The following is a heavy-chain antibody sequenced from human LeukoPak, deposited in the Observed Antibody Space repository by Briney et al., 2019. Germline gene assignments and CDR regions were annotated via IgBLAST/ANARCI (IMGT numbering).Heavy chain of an antibody. Sequence: GGSLRLSCAASGFTFSSYWMSWVRQAPGKGLEWVANIKQDGSEKYYVDSVKGRFTISRDNAKNSLYLQMNSLRAEDTALYYCAKVTLRDGYNYFDYWGQGTLVTVSS. V-gene: IGHV3-7*03. D-gene: IGHD5-24*01. CDR2: IKQDGSEK. CDR1: GFTFSSYW. CDR3: AKVTLRDGYNYFDY. J-gene: IGHJ4*02.